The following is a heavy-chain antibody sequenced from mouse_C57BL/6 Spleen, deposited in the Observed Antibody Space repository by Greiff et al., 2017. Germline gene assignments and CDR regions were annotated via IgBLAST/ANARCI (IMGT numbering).Heavy chain of an antibody. J-gene: IGHJ2*01. CDR3: GRTGDYYGSSYDFDY. V-gene: IGHV1-50*01. Sequence: QVQLQQPGAELVKPGASVKLSCKASGYTFTSYWMQWVKQRPGQGLEWIGEIDPSDSYTNYNQKFKGKATLTVDTSSSTAYMQLSSLTSEESAVYYCGRTGDYYGSSYDFDYWGQGTTLTVSS. CDR1: GYTFTSYW. CDR2: IDPSDSYT. D-gene: IGHD1-1*01.